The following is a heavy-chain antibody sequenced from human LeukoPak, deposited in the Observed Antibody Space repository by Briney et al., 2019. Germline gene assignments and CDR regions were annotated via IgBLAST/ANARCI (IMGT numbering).Heavy chain of an antibody. CDR3: AKEGQWLVRPDAFDI. CDR1: GYTFSSYA. Sequence: GGSLRLSCAASGYTFSSYAMSWVRQAPGKGLEWVSAISGSGGSTYYADSVKGRFTISRANSKNTLYLQMNSLRAEDTAVYYCAKEGQWLVRPDAFDIWGQGTMVTVSS. D-gene: IGHD6-19*01. CDR2: ISGSGGST. J-gene: IGHJ3*02. V-gene: IGHV3-23*01.